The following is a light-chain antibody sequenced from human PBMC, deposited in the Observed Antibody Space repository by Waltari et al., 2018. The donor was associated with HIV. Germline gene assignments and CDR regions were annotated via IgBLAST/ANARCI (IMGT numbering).Light chain of an antibody. Sequence: SYELTQPPSVSVSPGQTASITCGGTELATQYDYWYQQKAGQAPLVIMSKDKERPPGIPDRFSGSNSGTTVTLTISPVQSEDEAHYYCQSADSSGLYWVFGGGTKLTVL. CDR2: KDK. J-gene: IGLJ3*02. CDR3: QSADSSGLYWV. CDR1: ELATQY. V-gene: IGLV3-25*03.